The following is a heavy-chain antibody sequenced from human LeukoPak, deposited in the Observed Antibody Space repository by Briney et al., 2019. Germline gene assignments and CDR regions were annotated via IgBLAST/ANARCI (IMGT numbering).Heavy chain of an antibody. D-gene: IGHD3-16*01. CDR3: AKEGRGGFDI. V-gene: IGHV3-30*02. J-gene: IGHJ3*02. CDR1: GFTFSRSG. Sequence: HPGGSLRLSCAASGFTFSRSGMHWVRQAPGKGLEWVTFIGYDGSKIYYADSVKGRFTISRGNSRNTLYVQMNSLRAEDTAVYYCAKEGRGGFDIWGQGTMVTVSS. CDR2: IGYDGSKI.